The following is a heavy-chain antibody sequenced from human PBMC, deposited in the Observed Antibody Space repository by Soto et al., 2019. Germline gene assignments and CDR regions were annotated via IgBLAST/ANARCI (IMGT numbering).Heavy chain of an antibody. D-gene: IGHD1-26*01. CDR1: GYTFTSYY. CDR3: ARALHQYIVGLKMYFDD. V-gene: IGHV1-46*01. CDR2: ITPSDGSR. Sequence: QVQLVQSGAEVRKPGASVKVSCKASGYTFTSYYLHWVRQAPGQGLEWMGMITPSDGSRTYAQEFEGRVTMTRDTSTSKVYMDMSSLRSEDTAVYYCARALHQYIVGLKMYFDDWGQGTLVTVSS. J-gene: IGHJ4*02.